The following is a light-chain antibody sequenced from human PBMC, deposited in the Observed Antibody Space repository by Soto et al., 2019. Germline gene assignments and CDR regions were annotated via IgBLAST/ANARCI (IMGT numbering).Light chain of an antibody. CDR2: GAS. Sequence: EIVLMQSPGTLSLSPGERATLSCRASQSVSSGYLAWYQQKPGQAPRLLIYGASSRATGIPDRFSGSGSGTDFTLTISRLETKDFAVYYCQQSGSSSWTFGQGPKVDIK. V-gene: IGKV3-20*01. CDR3: QQSGSSSWT. CDR1: QSVSSGY. J-gene: IGKJ1*01.